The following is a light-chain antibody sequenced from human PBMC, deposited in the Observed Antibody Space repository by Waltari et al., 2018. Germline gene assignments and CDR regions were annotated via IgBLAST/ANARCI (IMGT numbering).Light chain of an antibody. V-gene: IGKV3-11*01. CDR3: QERSDWRGLT. J-gene: IGKJ3*01. CDR2: DAS. CDR1: QSFNNY. Sequence: EIVLTQSPATLSLSPGEVAVLSCRASQSFNNYLAWYQQKPGQAPRLLIYDASTRATGIAARFSGSGSGTDFTLTISSLEPEDSAVYYCQERSDWRGLTFGPGTKVDIK.